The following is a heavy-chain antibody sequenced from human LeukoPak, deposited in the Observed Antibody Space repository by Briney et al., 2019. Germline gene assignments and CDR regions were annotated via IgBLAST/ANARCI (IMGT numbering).Heavy chain of an antibody. Sequence: SETLSLTCTVSGGSISSYYWSWIRQPPGKGLEWIGYIYTSGSTNYNPSLKSRVTISVDTSKNQFSLKLSSVTAADTAVYYCARGDSSGYQRNTKLDYWGQGTLVTVSS. D-gene: IGHD3-22*01. CDR3: ARGDSSGYQRNTKLDY. CDR1: GGSISSYY. CDR2: IYTSGST. J-gene: IGHJ4*02. V-gene: IGHV4-4*09.